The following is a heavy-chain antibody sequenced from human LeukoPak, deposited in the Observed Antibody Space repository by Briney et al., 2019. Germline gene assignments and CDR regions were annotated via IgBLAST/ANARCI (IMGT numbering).Heavy chain of an antibody. D-gene: IGHD3-10*01. Sequence: PGGSLRLSCAASGFTFSSYSMNWVRQAPGKGLEWVANIKQDGSEKYYVDSVKGRFTISRDNAKNSLYLQMNSLRAEDTAVYYCARVGPYYYGSGSSAYYYYYYYMDVWGKGTTVTVPS. CDR2: IKQDGSEK. CDR1: GFTFSSYS. J-gene: IGHJ6*03. V-gene: IGHV3-7*01. CDR3: ARVGPYYYGSGSSAYYYYYYYMDV.